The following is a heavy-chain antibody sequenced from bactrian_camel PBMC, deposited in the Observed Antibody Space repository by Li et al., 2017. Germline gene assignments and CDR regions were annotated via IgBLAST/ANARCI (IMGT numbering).Heavy chain of an antibody. CDR1: GNHYGSWC. V-gene: IGHV3S54*01. Sequence: HVQLVESGGGSVQPGGSLRLSCADTGNHYGSWCMGWFRQRRGQEREGIAAIYTGGGTPGYAHDVKGRFTINRDIVESTLYLRMNRLRAEDSAMYYCAAGDSCRTIVARQFDVWGQGTQVTFS. CDR3: AAGDSCRTIVARQFDV. J-gene: IGHJ4*01. CDR2: IYTGGGTP.